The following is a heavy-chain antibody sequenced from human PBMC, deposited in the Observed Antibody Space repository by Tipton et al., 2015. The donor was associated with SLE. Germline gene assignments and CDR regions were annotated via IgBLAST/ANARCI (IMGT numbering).Heavy chain of an antibody. V-gene: IGHV4-39*02. Sequence: TLSLTCIVSGESISSSIDYWGWIRQPPGRGLEWIGSLYYGGPTYYNPSLKSRFTMSVDTSSNLFSLKLSSVTAADTAVYYCARGGESDRGTNYYYAMDVWGQGTTVTVSS. CDR3: ARGGESDRGTNYYYAMDV. J-gene: IGHJ6*02. CDR1: GESISSSIDY. CDR2: LYYGGPT. D-gene: IGHD3-10*01.